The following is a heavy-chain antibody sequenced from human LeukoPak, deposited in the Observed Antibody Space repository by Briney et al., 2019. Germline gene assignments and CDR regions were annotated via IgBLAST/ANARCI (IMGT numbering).Heavy chain of an antibody. J-gene: IGHJ4*02. V-gene: IGHV3-30-3*01. CDR3: ARDTFYYGSGSYLDY. Sequence: PGGSLRLSCAASGFTFSSYAMHWVRQAPGKGLEWVAVISYDGSNKYYADSVKGRFTISRDNSKNTLYLQMNSLRAEDTAVNYCARDTFYYGSGSYLDYWGQGTLVTVSS. CDR1: GFTFSSYA. D-gene: IGHD3-10*01. CDR2: ISYDGSNK.